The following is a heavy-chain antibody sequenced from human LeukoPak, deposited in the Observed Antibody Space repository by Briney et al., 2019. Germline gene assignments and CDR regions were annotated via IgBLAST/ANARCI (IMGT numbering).Heavy chain of an antibody. J-gene: IGHJ4*02. V-gene: IGHV3-30*02. CDR1: GFTFSTYG. CDR3: AKSRSGIATAGTNY. CDR2: IRYDGSNK. Sequence: GGSLRLSCAASGFTFSTYGMHWVRQAPGKGLEWVSFIRYDGSNKYYTDSVKGRFTISRDNSKNTLYLQMNSLRAEDTAVYYCAKSRSGIATAGTNYWGQGTLVTVSS. D-gene: IGHD6-13*01.